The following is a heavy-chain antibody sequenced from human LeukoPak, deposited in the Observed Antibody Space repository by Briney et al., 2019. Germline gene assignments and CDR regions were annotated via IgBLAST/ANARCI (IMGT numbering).Heavy chain of an antibody. CDR3: ARDWGSSGWYNWFDP. CDR1: GFSIGNYG. CDR2: ISHDGGVK. D-gene: IGHD6-19*01. V-gene: IGHV3-30*03. Sequence: PGTSLRLYCAVSGFSIGNYGMHWVRQAPDKGLEWVAMISHDGGVKYYGDSVKGRLTISRDNSENTLYLQMNSLRVEDTAVYYCARDWGSSGWYNWFDPWGQGTLVTVPS. J-gene: IGHJ5*02.